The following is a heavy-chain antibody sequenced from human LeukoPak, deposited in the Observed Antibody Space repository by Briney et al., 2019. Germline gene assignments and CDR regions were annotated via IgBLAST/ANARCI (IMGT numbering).Heavy chain of an antibody. D-gene: IGHD3-3*01. CDR1: GYTFTSYG. CDR3: ARLTFYDFWSGYPNGGLDY. J-gene: IGHJ4*02. V-gene: IGHV1-18*01. Sequence: AAGKVSCKASGYTFTSYGISWVRQAPGQGLEWMGWISASSDNTNYAQKLQGRVTMTTDTSTSTAYMELRSLRSDDTAVYYCARLTFYDFWSGYPNGGLDYWGQGTLVTVSS. CDR2: ISASSDNT.